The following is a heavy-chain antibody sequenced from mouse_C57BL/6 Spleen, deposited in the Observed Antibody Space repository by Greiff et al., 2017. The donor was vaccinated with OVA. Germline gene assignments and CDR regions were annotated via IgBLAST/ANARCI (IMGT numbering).Heavy chain of an antibody. Sequence: QVQLQQPGAELVKPGASVKLSCKASGYTFTSYWMQWVKQRPGQGLEWIGEIDPSDSYTNYNQKFKGKATLTVDTSSSTAYMQLSSLTSEDSAVDYCARKDSRGWYFDVWGTGTTVTVSS. CDR3: ARKDSRGWYFDV. CDR1: GYTFTSYW. CDR2: IDPSDSYT. J-gene: IGHJ1*03. V-gene: IGHV1-50*01.